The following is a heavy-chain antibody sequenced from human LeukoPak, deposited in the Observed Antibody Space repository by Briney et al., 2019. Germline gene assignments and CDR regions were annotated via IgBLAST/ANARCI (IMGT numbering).Heavy chain of an antibody. V-gene: IGHV3-30*14. J-gene: IGHJ5*02. CDR3: ARHARIAATGDNWFDP. D-gene: IGHD6-13*01. CDR1: GFTFSSYA. Sequence: GGSLRLSCAASGFTFSSYAMHWVRQAPGKGLEWVAVISYDGSNKYYADSVKGRFTISRDNSKNTLYLQMNSLRVEDTAVYYCARHARIAATGDNWFDPWGQGTLVTVSS. CDR2: ISYDGSNK.